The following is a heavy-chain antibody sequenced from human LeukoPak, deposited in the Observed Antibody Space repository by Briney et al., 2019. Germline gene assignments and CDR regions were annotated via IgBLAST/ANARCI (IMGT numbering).Heavy chain of an antibody. CDR1: GGSISSYY. CDR2: IYYSGST. CDR3: ARHVDGGSRSYYYYGMDV. V-gene: IGHV4-59*08. J-gene: IGHJ6*02. D-gene: IGHD2-21*01. Sequence: SETLSLTCTVSGGSISSYYWSWIRQPPGKGLEWIGYIYYSGSTNYNPSLKSRVTISVDTSKNQFSLKLSSVTAADTAVYYCARHVDGGSRSYYYYGMDVWGQGTTVTVSS.